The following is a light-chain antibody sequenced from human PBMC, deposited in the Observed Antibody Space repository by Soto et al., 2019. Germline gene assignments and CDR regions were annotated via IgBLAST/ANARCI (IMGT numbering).Light chain of an antibody. Sequence: QSALTQPPSASGSPGQSVTISCTGTSSDVGGYNYVSWYQQHPDKAPKRIIYEVSKRPSGVPDRFSGSKSGNTASLTVSGLQAEDEADYYCSSYGGYNNVIFGGGTKVTVL. CDR2: EVS. CDR3: SSYGGYNNVI. CDR1: SSDVGGYNY. V-gene: IGLV2-8*01. J-gene: IGLJ2*01.